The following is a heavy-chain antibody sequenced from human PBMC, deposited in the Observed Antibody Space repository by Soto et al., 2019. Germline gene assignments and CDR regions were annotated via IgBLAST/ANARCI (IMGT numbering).Heavy chain of an antibody. D-gene: IGHD3-10*01. CDR3: EGAGGH. CDR2: IDDRGNT. Sequence: QVQLQESGPGLVKPSETLSLTCSLSGGSLSYFYWSWIRQPPGKGLEWIGHIDDRGNTNYNPSLRSRVYISRDWSKNQFSLKLNSVTAADTAVYFCEGAGGHWGPGALVTVSS. V-gene: IGHV4-4*08. CDR1: GGSLSYFY. J-gene: IGHJ1*01.